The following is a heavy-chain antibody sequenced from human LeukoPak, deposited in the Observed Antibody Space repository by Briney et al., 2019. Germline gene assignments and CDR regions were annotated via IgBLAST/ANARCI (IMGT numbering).Heavy chain of an antibody. D-gene: IGHD1-1*01. J-gene: IGHJ6*02. CDR3: AGCNWNADSEHYGMDV. Sequence: SETLSLTCAVYGGSFSGYYWSWIRQPPGKGLEWIGEINHSGSTNYNPSRKSRVTISVDTSKNQFSLKVSSVTAADTAVYYCAGCNWNADSEHYGMDVWGQGTTVIVSS. V-gene: IGHV4-34*01. CDR1: GGSFSGYY. CDR2: INHSGST.